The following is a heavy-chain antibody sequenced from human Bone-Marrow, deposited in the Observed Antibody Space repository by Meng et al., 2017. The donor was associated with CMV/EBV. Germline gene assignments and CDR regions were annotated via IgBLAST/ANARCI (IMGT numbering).Heavy chain of an antibody. J-gene: IGHJ6*02. CDR3: ARQASRGLSFAMDV. CDR1: GYTFSADF. D-gene: IGHD3-16*01. Sequence: ASVKVSCKTCGYTFSADFVNRVRQAPGQGLEWMGWINTNSGDTNSPQKFQGRVTMTRDPSISTVYMELRRLRSVHTAVDYCARQASRGLSFAMDVWGQGPTVTVSS. CDR2: INTNSGDT. V-gene: IGHV1-2*02.